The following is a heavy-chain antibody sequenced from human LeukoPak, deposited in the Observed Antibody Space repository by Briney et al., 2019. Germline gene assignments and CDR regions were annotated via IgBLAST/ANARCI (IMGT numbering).Heavy chain of an antibody. CDR3: ARETRYFDWLLYPFDY. Sequence: PSETLSLTCAVYGGSFSGYYWSWIRQPPGKGLEWIGEINHSGSTNYNPSLKSRVTISVDTSKNQFSLKLSSVTAADTAVYYCARETRYFDWLLYPFDYWGQGALVTVSS. V-gene: IGHV4-34*01. J-gene: IGHJ4*02. CDR1: GGSFSGYY. CDR2: INHSGST. D-gene: IGHD3-9*01.